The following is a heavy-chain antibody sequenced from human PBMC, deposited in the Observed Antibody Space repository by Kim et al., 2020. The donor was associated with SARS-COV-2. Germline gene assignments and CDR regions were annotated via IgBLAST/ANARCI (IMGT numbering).Heavy chain of an antibody. V-gene: IGHV4-59*01. CDR3: ARVVAVAGTYYFDY. Sequence: NPSRKSRVTISVDTSKSQFSLKLSSVTAADTAVYYCARVVAVAGTYYFDYWGQGTLVTVSS. J-gene: IGHJ4*02. D-gene: IGHD6-19*01.